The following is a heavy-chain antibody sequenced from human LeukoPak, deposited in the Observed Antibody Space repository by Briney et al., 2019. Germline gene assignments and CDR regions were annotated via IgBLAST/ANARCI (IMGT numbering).Heavy chain of an antibody. D-gene: IGHD2-15*01. CDR3: ASRYCSGGSCCSGGNWFDP. CDR1: GGSITTSSYY. CDR2: VYYSGRP. J-gene: IGHJ5*02. V-gene: IGHV4-39*01. Sequence: SETLSLTCTVSGGSITTSSYYWGWSRQPPGKGLEWIGNVYYSGRPFYNPSLKGRVTIFVDTAKNQFSPKLSSVTVEDTTVYYCASRYCSGGSCCSGGNWFDPWGRGTLVTVSS.